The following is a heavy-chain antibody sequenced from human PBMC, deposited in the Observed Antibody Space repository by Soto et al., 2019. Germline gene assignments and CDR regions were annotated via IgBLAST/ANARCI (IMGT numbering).Heavy chain of an antibody. D-gene: IGHD3-9*01. CDR1: GGSISSGGYY. Sequence: QVQLQESGPGLVKPSQTLSLTCTVSGGSISSGGYYWSWIRQHPGKGLEWIGYIYYSGSTYYNPSLKRRVTISVDTSKNQFSLKLSSVTAAGTAVYYCARGGRLRYFPAYGMDVWGQGTTVTVSS. J-gene: IGHJ6*02. CDR2: IYYSGST. V-gene: IGHV4-31*03. CDR3: ARGGRLRYFPAYGMDV.